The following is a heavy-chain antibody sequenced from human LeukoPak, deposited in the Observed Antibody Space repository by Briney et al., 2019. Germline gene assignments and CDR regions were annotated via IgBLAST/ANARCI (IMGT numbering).Heavy chain of an antibody. CDR1: GYTFTSYY. Sequence: GASVTVSCKASGYTFTSYYMHWVRQAPGQGLEWMGIINPSGGSTSYAQKFQGRVTMTRDTSTSTVYMELSSLRSEDTAVYYCARHLFTRHEAFDTWGQGTMVTVSS. V-gene: IGHV1-46*01. CDR2: INPSGGST. J-gene: IGHJ3*02. D-gene: IGHD2-2*01. CDR3: ARHLFTRHEAFDT.